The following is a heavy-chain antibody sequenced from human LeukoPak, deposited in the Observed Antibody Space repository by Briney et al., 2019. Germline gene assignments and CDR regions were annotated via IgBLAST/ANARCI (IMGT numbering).Heavy chain of an antibody. CDR3: ARVSLAVAGSLWDY. D-gene: IGHD6-19*01. Sequence: SGTLSLTCAVSGGSISSSNWWSWVRPPPGKGLEWIGEIYHSGSTNYNPSLKSRVTISVDKSKNQFSLKLSSVTAADTAVYYCARVSLAVAGSLWDYWGQGTLVTVSS. V-gene: IGHV4-4*02. J-gene: IGHJ4*02. CDR1: GGSISSSNW. CDR2: IYHSGST.